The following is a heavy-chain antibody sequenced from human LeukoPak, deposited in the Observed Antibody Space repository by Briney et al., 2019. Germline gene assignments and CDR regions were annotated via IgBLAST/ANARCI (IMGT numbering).Heavy chain of an antibody. CDR1: GFRVSSYN. D-gene: IGHD2-21*01. V-gene: IGHV3-48*01. CDR3: AKDPIAYCGGDCSPAYLQH. J-gene: IGHJ1*01. CDR2: ISSSGSSI. Sequence: GSLGLSCAVSGFRVSSYNMNWGRQASGKGLEGLSFISSSGSSIHYADSVKGRFTISRDNSKNALYLQMNSLRAEDTAVYYCAKDPIAYCGGDCSPAYLQHWGQGTLVTVSS.